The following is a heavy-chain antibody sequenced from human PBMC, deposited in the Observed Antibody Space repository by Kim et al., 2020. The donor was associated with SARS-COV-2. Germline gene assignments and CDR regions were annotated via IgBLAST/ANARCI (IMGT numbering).Heavy chain of an antibody. J-gene: IGHJ4*02. V-gene: IGHV4-4*07. CDR2: IHASGRT. D-gene: IGHD2-8*02. CDR1: GGSFSSYH. Sequence: SETLSLICTVSGGSFSSYHWSWIRQSAGKGLEWIGRIHASGRTNYNPSLKSRLTMSVDTSKHQMSLKLSSVTAADTAMYYCARQVPGADRRFDYWCLGILRTVSS. CDR3: ARQVPGADRRFDY.